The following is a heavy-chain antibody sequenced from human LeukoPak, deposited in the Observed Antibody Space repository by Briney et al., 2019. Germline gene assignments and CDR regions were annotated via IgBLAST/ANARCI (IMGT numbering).Heavy chain of an antibody. CDR2: ISAYNGNT. D-gene: IGHD2-21*02. V-gene: IGHV1-18*01. J-gene: IGHJ3*02. CDR3: AREIRHAAYCGGDCPGGTNAFDI. CDR1: GYTFTSYG. Sequence: ASVKVSCKASGYTFTSYGISWVRQAPGQGLEWMGWISAYNGNTNYAQKLQGRVTMTTDTSTSTVYMELSSLRSEDTAVYYCAREIRHAAYCGGDCPGGTNAFDIWGQGTMVTVSS.